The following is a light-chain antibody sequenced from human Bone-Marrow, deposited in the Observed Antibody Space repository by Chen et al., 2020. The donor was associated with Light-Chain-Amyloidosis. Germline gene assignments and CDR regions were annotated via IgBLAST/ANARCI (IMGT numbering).Light chain of an antibody. CDR1: QSVGSY. J-gene: IGKJ4*01. Sequence: EFVLTQSPATLSLSPGERATLSCRASQSVGSYLAWYQQKPGQAPRLLIYDASNRAIGIPARFSGSGSGTHFTLTISSLEPPDFAVYYCQQRSNWPPALTFGGGTKVEIK. V-gene: IGKV3-11*01. CDR3: QQRSNWPPALT. CDR2: DAS.